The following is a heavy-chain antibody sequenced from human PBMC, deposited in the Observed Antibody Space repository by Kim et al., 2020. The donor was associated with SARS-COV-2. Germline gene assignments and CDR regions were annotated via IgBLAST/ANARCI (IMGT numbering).Heavy chain of an antibody. CDR2: ISAYNGNT. Sequence: ASVKVSCKASGYTFTSYGISWVRQAPGQGLEWMGWISAYNGNTNYAQKLQGRVTMTTDTSTSTAYMELRSLRSDDTAVYYCARPAELVGATLLRPDFDYWGQGTLVTVSS. CDR1: GYTFTSYG. CDR3: ARPAELVGATLLRPDFDY. V-gene: IGHV1-18*04. D-gene: IGHD1-26*01. J-gene: IGHJ4*02.